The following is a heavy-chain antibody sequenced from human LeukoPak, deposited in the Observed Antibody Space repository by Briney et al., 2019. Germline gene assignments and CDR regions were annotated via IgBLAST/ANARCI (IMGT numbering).Heavy chain of an antibody. D-gene: IGHD5-12*01. CDR1: GGSISSYY. Sequence: PSETLSLTCTVSGGSISSYYWSWIRQPPGKGLEWIGYISHSGSTNYNPSLKSRVTISVDTSKNQFSLKLSSVTAADTAVYYCARGGYRLDPWGQGTLVTVSS. CDR3: ARGGYRLDP. CDR2: ISHSGST. V-gene: IGHV4-59*12. J-gene: IGHJ5*02.